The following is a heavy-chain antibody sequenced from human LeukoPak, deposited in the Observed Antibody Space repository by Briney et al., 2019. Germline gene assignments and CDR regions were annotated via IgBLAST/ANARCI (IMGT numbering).Heavy chain of an antibody. Sequence: KPSETLSLTCTVSGGSISSYYWSWIRQPPGKGLEWIGYIYYSGSTNYNPSLKSRVTISVDTSKNQFSLKLSSVTAADTAVYYCARLTGDAPYFDYWGQGTLVTVSS. V-gene: IGHV4-59*01. CDR3: ARLTGDAPYFDY. CDR1: GGSISSYY. J-gene: IGHJ4*02. CDR2: IYYSGST. D-gene: IGHD7-27*01.